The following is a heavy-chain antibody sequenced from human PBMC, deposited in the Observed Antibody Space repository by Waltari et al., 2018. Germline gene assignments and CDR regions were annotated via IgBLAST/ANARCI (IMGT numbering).Heavy chain of an antibody. Sequence: QMQLQESGPGLVKPSETLSLTCSVFGGSISTSAFHWGWIRPPPGAGLEWIGSIYYSGSTYYSPSFKSRVTISMDPSKNQFSLKLESLTAADTAVYYCARENPYGHTYFYMDVWGKGTTVTVSS. CDR1: GGSISTSAFH. CDR2: IYYSGST. CDR3: ARENPYGHTYFYMDV. J-gene: IGHJ6*03. D-gene: IGHD4-17*01. V-gene: IGHV4-39*02.